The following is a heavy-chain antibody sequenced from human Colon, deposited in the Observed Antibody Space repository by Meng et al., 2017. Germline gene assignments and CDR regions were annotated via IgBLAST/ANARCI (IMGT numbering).Heavy chain of an antibody. CDR1: GFNFRELG. V-gene: IGHV3-30*04. D-gene: IGHD2-21*01. J-gene: IGHJ5*01. Sequence: VTLVQSGGGVVQPGTSVRLSGSASGFNFRELGLHWVRQAPGKGLEWVAAVTYDGTKQYYADSVKGRFIISRDNSDNTLYLQMGSLKPDDTAIYYCAKEWSSSYAYYDAWGQGTLVTVSS. CDR3: AKEWSSSYAYYDA. CDR2: VTYDGTKQ.